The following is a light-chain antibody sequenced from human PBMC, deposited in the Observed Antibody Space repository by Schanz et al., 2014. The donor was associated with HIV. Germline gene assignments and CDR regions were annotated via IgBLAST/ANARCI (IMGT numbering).Light chain of an antibody. J-gene: IGLJ1*01. CDR1: SSDVGGYNY. CDR3: QAHDISLSAHV. Sequence: QSVLTQPPSASGSPGQSVTISCTGTSSDVGGYNYASWYQQHPGKAPKLMIYEVSKRPSGVPDRFSGSKSGNTASLTVSGLQAEDEAEYYCQAHDISLSAHVFGTGTKLTVL. V-gene: IGLV2-8*01. CDR2: EVS.